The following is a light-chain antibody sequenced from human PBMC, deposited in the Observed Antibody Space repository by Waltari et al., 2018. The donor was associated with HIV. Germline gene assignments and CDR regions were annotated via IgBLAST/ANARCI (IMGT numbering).Light chain of an antibody. Sequence: QSALTQPASVSGSPGQSITISCTGTSSDVGGYNHVSWYQQHPGKAPKLMIHDVIKRPSGVSNRFSGSKSGNTASLTISGLQAEDDADYYCCSYAGSSTYVFGTGTKVTVL. CDR1: SSDVGGYNH. CDR3: CSYAGSSTYV. J-gene: IGLJ1*01. CDR2: DVI. V-gene: IGLV2-23*02.